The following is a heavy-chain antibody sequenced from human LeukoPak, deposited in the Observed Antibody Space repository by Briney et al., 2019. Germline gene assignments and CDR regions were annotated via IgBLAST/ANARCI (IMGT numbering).Heavy chain of an antibody. D-gene: IGHD4-17*01. Sequence: GGSLRLSCAASGFSLNTYSMNWVRQAPGKGLEWISYITSSRSTIYYADSVKGRFTISRDNAENSLYLQMNSLRADDTAVYYCASRDVTTPFWGQGTLVTVSS. J-gene: IGHJ4*02. CDR3: ASRDVTTPF. V-gene: IGHV3-48*01. CDR2: ITSSRSTI. CDR1: GFSLNTYS.